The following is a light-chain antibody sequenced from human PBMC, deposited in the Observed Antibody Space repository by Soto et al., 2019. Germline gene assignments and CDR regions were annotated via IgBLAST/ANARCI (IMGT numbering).Light chain of an antibody. CDR2: DAS. Sequence: DIQMTQSPSSVSASVGDRVTITCRASQGIGTWLAWYQQKPGKAPKLLIYDASNLQSGVPSRFSGSGSGTDFTLTISSLQAEDFATYYCQQANSFLGNTLGQGTRLEIK. J-gene: IGKJ5*01. CDR1: QGIGTW. V-gene: IGKV1-12*01. CDR3: QQANSFLGNT.